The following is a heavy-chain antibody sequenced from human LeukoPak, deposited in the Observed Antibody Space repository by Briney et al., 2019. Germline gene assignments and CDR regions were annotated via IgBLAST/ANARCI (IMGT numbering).Heavy chain of an antibody. CDR2: IYYSGST. Sequence: SETLSLTCTVSGGSISSSSYYWGWIRQPPGKGLEWIGSIYYSGSTYYNPSLKSRVTISVDTSKNQFSLKLSSVTAADTAVYYCARSTVTVTGRAFDIWGQGTMVTVSS. CDR1: GGSISSSSYY. V-gene: IGHV4-39*07. D-gene: IGHD4-17*01. CDR3: ARSTVTVTGRAFDI. J-gene: IGHJ3*02.